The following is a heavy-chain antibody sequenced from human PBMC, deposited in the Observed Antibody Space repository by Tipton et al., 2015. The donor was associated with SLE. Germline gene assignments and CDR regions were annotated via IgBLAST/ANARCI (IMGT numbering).Heavy chain of an antibody. CDR2: IYSGGSS. D-gene: IGHD5/OR15-5a*01. J-gene: IGHJ3*01. V-gene: IGHV3-23*03. CDR3: AKYSFLMGIEAGAFDV. Sequence: SLRLPCAASGFTFNHNAMSWVRQAPGKGLEWVSAIYSGGSSHYADSVKGRFTISRDDSKDTLYLQMNSLRPEDTAVYYCAKYSFLMGIEAGAFDVWGQGTMVTVSS. CDR1: GFTFNHNA.